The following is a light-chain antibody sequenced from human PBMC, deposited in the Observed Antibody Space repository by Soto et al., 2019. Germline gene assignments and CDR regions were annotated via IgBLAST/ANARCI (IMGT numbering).Light chain of an antibody. CDR3: QQRNNWLIFT. V-gene: IGKV3-11*01. Sequence: EIVLTQSPATLSLSPGERATLSCRASQSVSSYLAWYQQKPGQPPRLLIYDASNKATGIPARFSGSGSGTDFTLTISSLEPEDFAIYYCQQRNNWLIFTFGPGTKVDMK. CDR1: QSVSSY. CDR2: DAS. J-gene: IGKJ3*01.